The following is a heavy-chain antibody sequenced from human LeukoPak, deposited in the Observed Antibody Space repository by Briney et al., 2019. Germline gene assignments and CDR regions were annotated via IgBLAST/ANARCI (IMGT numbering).Heavy chain of an antibody. CDR1: GFNLGDYA. J-gene: IGHJ4*02. CDR2: IRSKAHGGTT. V-gene: IGHV3-49*04. D-gene: IGHD6-19*01. Sequence: PGRSLRLSCIGSGFNLGDYAISWVRQTPGKGLEWVSLIRSKAHGGTTEYAASVKGRFNMSRDDSKSIAYLQMNSLKTEDTALYYCTRDPPEFSAGWYAGYWGQGTLVTVSS. CDR3: TRDPPEFSAGWYAGY.